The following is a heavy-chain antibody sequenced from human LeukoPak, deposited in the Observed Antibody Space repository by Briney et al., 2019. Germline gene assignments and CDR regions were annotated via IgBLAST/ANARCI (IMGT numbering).Heavy chain of an antibody. V-gene: IGHV1-2*02. CDR2: INPNSGDT. J-gene: IGHJ4*02. CDR1: GYTFTGYY. Sequence: GASVKVSCKASGYTFTGYYMHWVRQAPGQGLEWMGWINPNSGDTNYAQKFQGRVTMTRDTSINIGYKELSRLRTDDTAVYFCAKNPYEYYFDYWGQGTLVTVSS. D-gene: IGHD5-12*01. CDR3: AKNPYEYYFDY.